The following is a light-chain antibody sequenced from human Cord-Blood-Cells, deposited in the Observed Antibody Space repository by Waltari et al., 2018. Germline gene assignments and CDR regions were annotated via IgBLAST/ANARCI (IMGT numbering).Light chain of an antibody. CDR1: QSVSSY. CDR3: QQRSNWPWT. V-gene: IGKV3-11*01. CDR2: DAS. Sequence: EIVLTQSPATLSLSPGERATLSCRASQSVSSYLAWYQQKPGQAPRLLIYDASNRATVIPARFSGSRSGTDFTLTISSLEPEDFAVYYCQQRSNWPWTFGQGTKVEIK. J-gene: IGKJ1*01.